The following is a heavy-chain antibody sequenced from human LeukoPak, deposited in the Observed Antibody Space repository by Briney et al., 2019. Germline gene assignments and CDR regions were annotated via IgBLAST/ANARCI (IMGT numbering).Heavy chain of an antibody. CDR1: SESFSGYY. Sequence: SETLSLTCAIYSESFSGYYWSWIRQPPGKGLEWIGEINHSGSTNYNPSLKSRVTISVDTSKNQFSLKLSSVTAADTAVYYCARRHDSSGLKLFDYWGRGTLVTVS. D-gene: IGHD3-22*01. CDR2: INHSGST. V-gene: IGHV4-34*01. CDR3: ARRHDSSGLKLFDY. J-gene: IGHJ4*02.